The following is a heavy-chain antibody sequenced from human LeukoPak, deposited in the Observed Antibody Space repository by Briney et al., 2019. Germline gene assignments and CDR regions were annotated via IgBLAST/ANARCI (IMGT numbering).Heavy chain of an antibody. V-gene: IGHV1-69*13. CDR3: ARGVWFGELLSHYVNYYYMDV. D-gene: IGHD3-10*01. J-gene: IGHJ6*03. Sequence: GASVKVSCKASGGTFSSYAISWVRQAPGQGLEWMGGIIPIFGTANYAQKFQGRVTITADESTSTAYMELSSLRSEDTAVYYCARGVWFGELLSHYVNYYYMDVWGKGTTVTISS. CDR1: GGTFSSYA. CDR2: IIPIFGTA.